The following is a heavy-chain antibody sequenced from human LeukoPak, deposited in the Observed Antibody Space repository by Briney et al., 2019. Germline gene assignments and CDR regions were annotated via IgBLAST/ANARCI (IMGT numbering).Heavy chain of an antibody. CDR1: GYTFTGYY. CDR3: ATSPPYYFGSGSYYNNP. V-gene: IGHV1-2*02. D-gene: IGHD3-10*01. Sequence: ASVKVSCKASGYTFTGYYMHWVRQAPGQGLEWMGWINPNSGGTNCAQKFQGRVTMTEDTSTDTAYMELSSLRSEDTAVYYCATSPPYYFGSGSYYNNPWGQGTRVTVSS. CDR2: INPNSGGT. J-gene: IGHJ5*02.